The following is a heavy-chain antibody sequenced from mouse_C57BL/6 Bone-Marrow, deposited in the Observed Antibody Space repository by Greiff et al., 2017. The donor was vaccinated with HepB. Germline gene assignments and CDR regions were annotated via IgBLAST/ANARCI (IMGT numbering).Heavy chain of an antibody. D-gene: IGHD1-1*01. Sequence: VQLQESGAELARPGASVKLSCKASGYTFTSYGISWVKQRTGQGLEWIGEIYPRSGNTYYNEKFKGKATLTADKSSSTAYMELRSLTSEDSAVYFCARDYGSMFAYWGQGTLVTVSA. CDR1: GYTFTSYG. CDR2: IYPRSGNT. V-gene: IGHV1-81*01. J-gene: IGHJ3*01. CDR3: ARDYGSMFAY.